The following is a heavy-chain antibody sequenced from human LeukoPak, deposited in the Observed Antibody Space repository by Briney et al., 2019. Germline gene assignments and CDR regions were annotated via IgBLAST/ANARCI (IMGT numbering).Heavy chain of an antibody. CDR1: GFTFNDYY. CDR3: AKTPGGYSSSRYPGWPVDY. Sequence: PGGSLRLSCAASGFTFNDYYISWVRQAPGKGLEWVSDINRGGGDTHFADSVKDRFTISRDNSKKTVYLQMDRLRAEDTAVYYCAKTPGGYSSSRYPGWPVDYWGRATQATVPS. J-gene: IGHJ4*02. CDR2: INRGGGDT. D-gene: IGHD6-13*01. V-gene: IGHV3-11*03.